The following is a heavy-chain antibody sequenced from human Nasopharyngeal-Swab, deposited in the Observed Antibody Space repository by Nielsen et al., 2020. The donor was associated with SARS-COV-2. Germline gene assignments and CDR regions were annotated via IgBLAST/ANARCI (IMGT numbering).Heavy chain of an antibody. CDR2: IKQDGSEK. J-gene: IGHJ6*02. Sequence: LSLTCAASGFTFSSYWMSWVRQAPGKGLEWVANIKQDGSEKYYVDSVKGRFTISRDNAKNSLYLQMNSLRAEDTAVYYCARDSYGSGSDYYYYGMDVWGQGTTVTVSS. CDR3: ARDSYGSGSDYYYYGMDV. D-gene: IGHD3-10*01. CDR1: GFTFSSYW. V-gene: IGHV3-7*01.